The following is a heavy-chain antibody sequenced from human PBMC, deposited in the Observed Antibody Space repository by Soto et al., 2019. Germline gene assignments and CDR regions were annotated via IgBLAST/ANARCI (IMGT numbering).Heavy chain of an antibody. CDR2: IIPILGIA. Sequence: GASVEVSWTASGGAFGSYTSSWVRQAPGQGLEWMGRIIPILGIANYAQKFQGRVTITADKSTSTAYMELSSLRSEDTAVYYCARGIIHGYSGYPVIAFDIWGQGTMVTVSS. V-gene: IGHV1-69*02. CDR1: GGAFGSYT. D-gene: IGHD5-12*01. CDR3: ARGIIHGYSGYPVIAFDI. J-gene: IGHJ3*02.